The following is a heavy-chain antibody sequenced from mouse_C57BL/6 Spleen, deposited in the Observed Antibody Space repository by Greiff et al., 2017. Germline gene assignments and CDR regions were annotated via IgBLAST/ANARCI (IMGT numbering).Heavy chain of an antibody. CDR3: ARVHGTLYYAMDY. Sequence: EVQLVESGGDLVKPGGSLKLSCAASGFTFSSYGMSWVRQTPDKRLEWVATISSGGSYTYYPDSVKGRFTISRDNAKNTLYLQMSSLKSEDTAMYYCARVHGTLYYAMDYWGQGTSVTVSS. D-gene: IGHD1-1*01. V-gene: IGHV5-6*01. CDR2: ISSGGSYT. J-gene: IGHJ4*01. CDR1: GFTFSSYG.